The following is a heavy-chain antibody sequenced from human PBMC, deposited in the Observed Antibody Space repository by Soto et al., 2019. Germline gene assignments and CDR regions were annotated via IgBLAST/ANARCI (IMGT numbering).Heavy chain of an antibody. J-gene: IGHJ4*02. CDR3: ARASRHYIWGSYRVFDY. D-gene: IGHD3-16*02. V-gene: IGHV4-34*01. CDR1: GGSFSGYY. CDR2: INHSGST. Sequence: SETLSLTCAVYGGSFSGYYWSWIRQPPGKGLEWIGEINHSGSTNYNPSLKSRVTISVDTSKNQFSLKLSSVTAADTAVYYCARASRHYIWGSYRVFDYWGQGTLVTVSS.